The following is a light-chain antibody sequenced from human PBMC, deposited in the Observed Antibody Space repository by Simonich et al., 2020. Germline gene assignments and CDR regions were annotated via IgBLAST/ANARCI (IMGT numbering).Light chain of an antibody. CDR2: EGS. Sequence: QSALTQPASVSGSPGQSITISCTGTSSDVGSYNLVSWYQPHPGKAPKLMIYEGSKRPSGVSNRFSGSKSGNTASLTIAGRQAEDEADYYCSSYTSSSTYVFGTGTKVTVL. CDR1: SSDVGSYNL. J-gene: IGLJ1*01. V-gene: IGLV2-14*02. CDR3: SSYTSSSTYV.